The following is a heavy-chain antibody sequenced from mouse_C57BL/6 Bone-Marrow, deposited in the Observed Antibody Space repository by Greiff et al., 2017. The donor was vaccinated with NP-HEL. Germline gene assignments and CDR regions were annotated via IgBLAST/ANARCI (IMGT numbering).Heavy chain of an antibody. CDR2: ILPGSGST. Sequence: VQLQQSGAELMKPGASVKLSCKATGYTFTGYWIEWVKQRPGHGLEWIGEILPGSGSTNYNEKFKGKATFTADKSSNTAYMQLSSLTTEDSAIDYCARDYYSSWFAYWGQGTLVTVSA. CDR1: GYTFTGYW. CDR3: ARDYYSSWFAY. V-gene: IGHV1-9*01. D-gene: IGHD2-12*01. J-gene: IGHJ3*01.